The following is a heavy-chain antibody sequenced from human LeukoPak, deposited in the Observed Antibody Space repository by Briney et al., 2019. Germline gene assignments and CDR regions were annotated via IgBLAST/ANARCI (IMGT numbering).Heavy chain of an antibody. CDR3: ARRLGLGFGEYSNNWFYP. CDR2: ISYDGSNK. J-gene: IGHJ5*02. Sequence: GRSLRLSCAASGFTFSSYGMLWVRQAPGKGLEGVAVISYDGSNKYYADSVKGRFTISRDNSKNTLYLQMNSLRAEDTAVYYCARRLGLGFGEYSNNWFYPWGQGTLVTVSS. V-gene: IGHV3-30*03. D-gene: IGHD3-10*01. CDR1: GFTFSSYG.